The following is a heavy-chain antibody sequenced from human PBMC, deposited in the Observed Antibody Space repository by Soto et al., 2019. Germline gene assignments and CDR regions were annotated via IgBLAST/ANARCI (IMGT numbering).Heavy chain of an antibody. CDR2: ISYDGSNK. CDR1: GFTFSGYV. D-gene: IGHD2-15*01. Sequence: GGSLRLSCAASGFTFSGYVMHWVRQAPGKGLEWVAVISYDGSNKYYADSVKGRFTISRDNSKNTLYLQMNSLRAEDTAVYYCAKDATRQHNFDYWGQGTPVTVSS. J-gene: IGHJ4*02. V-gene: IGHV3-30*18. CDR3: AKDATRQHNFDY.